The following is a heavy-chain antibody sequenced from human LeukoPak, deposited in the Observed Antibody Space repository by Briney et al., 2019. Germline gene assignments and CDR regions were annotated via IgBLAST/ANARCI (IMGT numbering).Heavy chain of an antibody. J-gene: IGHJ4*02. V-gene: IGHV3-11*01. Sequence: PGGSLRLSCAASGFTFSDYYMSWIRQAPGKGLEWVSYISSSGSTIYYADSVEGRFTISRDNAKNSLYLQMNSLRAEDTAVYYCARDSSPQWFGDDYWGQGTLVTVSS. CDR3: ARDSSPQWFGDDY. D-gene: IGHD3-10*01. CDR2: ISSSGSTI. CDR1: GFTFSDYY.